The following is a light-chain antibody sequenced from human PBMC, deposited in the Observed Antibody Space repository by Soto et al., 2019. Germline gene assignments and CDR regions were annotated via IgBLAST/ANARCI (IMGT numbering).Light chain of an antibody. Sequence: QSALTQPASVSGSPGQSITISCTGTSSDVGDYNYVSWYQQHPGKAPKLMIYDVSNRPSGVSNRFSGSKSGNTASLTISGLQAEDEVDYYCSSYTSSGTLVLFGGGTKVTVL. CDR2: DVS. CDR1: SSDVGDYNY. CDR3: SSYTSSGTLVL. V-gene: IGLV2-14*01. J-gene: IGLJ2*01.